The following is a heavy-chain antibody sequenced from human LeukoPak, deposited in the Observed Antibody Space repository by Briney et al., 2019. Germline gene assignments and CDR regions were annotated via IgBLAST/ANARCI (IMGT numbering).Heavy chain of an antibody. CDR1: GFTFSSYS. CDR2: IYSGGNT. V-gene: IGHV3-66*01. J-gene: IGHJ1*01. Sequence: PGGSLRLSCAASGFTFSSYSMNWIRQAPGKGLGWVSVIYSGGNTYYADSVKGRFSISRDNSKNTLYLQMNSLRVEDTAVYYCAGSRLSAEYFQFWGQGTLVAVSS. CDR3: AGSRLSAEYFQF.